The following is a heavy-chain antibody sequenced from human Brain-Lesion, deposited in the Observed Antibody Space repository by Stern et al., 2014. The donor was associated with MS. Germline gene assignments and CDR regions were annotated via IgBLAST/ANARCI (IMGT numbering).Heavy chain of an antibody. CDR3: ARDQRGITIFGVVTDYYYLGMDV. CDR2: INPNTGGT. V-gene: IGHV1-2*02. J-gene: IGHJ6*02. CDR1: GYIFTGYY. D-gene: IGHD3-3*01. Sequence: VQLVESGAEVKKPGASVKVSCKTSGYIFTGYYIHWVRQAPGQGLEGMAWINPNTGGTKYAQKFQGRVTMSRDTSINTAYVELSSLTSDDTAVYYCARDQRGITIFGVVTDYYYLGMDVWGQGTTVTVSS.